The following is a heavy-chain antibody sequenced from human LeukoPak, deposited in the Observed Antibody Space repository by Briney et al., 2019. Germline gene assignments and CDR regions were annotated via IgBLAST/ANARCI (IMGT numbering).Heavy chain of an antibody. V-gene: IGHV1-69*05. CDR2: IIPIFGTA. D-gene: IGHD3-3*01. CDR3: ARRLYYDFWSGYYMDV. CDR1: GGTFSSYA. Sequence: ASVKVSCKASGGTFSSYAISWVRQAPGQGLEWMGGIIPIFGTANYAQKFQGRVTITTDESTSTAYMELSSLRSEDTAVYYCARRLYYDFWSGYYMDVWGKGTTVTVSS. J-gene: IGHJ6*03.